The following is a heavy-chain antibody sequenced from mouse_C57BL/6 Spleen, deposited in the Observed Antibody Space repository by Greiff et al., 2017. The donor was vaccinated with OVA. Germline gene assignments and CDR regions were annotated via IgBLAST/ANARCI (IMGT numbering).Heavy chain of an antibody. CDR1: GYTFTDYY. V-gene: IGHV1-26*01. J-gene: IGHJ3*01. Sequence: EVQLQQSGPELVKPGASVKISCKASGYTFTDYYMNWVKQSHGKSLEWIGDINPNNGGTSYNQQFKGKATLTVDKSSSTAYMELRSLTSEDSAVYYCARSEGENLCFAYWGQGTLVTVSA. CDR3: ARSEGENLCFAY. CDR2: INPNNGGT.